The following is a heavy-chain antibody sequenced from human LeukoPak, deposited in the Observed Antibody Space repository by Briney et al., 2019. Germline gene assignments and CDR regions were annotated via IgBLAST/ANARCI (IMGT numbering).Heavy chain of an antibody. CDR2: INPNSGGT. CDR1: GYTFTGYY. Sequence: ASVKVSCKASGYTFTGYYMHWVRQAPGQGLEWMGWINPNSGGTNYAQKFQGRVTMTRDTSISTAYMELSRLRSDDTAVYYCASTSPVGRITIFGVVSDAFDIWGQGTMVTVSS. V-gene: IGHV1-2*02. J-gene: IGHJ3*02. D-gene: IGHD3-3*01. CDR3: ASTSPVGRITIFGVVSDAFDI.